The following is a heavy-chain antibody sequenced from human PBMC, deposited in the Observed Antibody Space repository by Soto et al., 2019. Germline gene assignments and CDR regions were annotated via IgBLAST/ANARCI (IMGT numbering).Heavy chain of an antibody. V-gene: IGHV3-21*01. J-gene: IGHJ3*02. CDR3: AREAWVTGGSRAFDI. CDR1: GFTFSNYG. D-gene: IGHD1-20*01. CDR2: ISSSSTYI. Sequence: EVQLVESGGGLVKPGGSLRLSCAASGFTFSNYGMIWVRQAPGKGLEWVSFISSSSTYIFYADSVKGRLTISRDNAKNSLSQQMTGVRAEDPGVYYGAREAWVTGGSRAFDILGQGTMVTVSS.